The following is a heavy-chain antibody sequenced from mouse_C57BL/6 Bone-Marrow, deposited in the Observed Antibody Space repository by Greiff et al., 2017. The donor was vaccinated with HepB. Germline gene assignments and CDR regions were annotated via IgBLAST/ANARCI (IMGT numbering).Heavy chain of an antibody. V-gene: IGHV14-1*01. J-gene: IGHJ1*03. Sequence: VQLQQSGAELVRPGASVKLSCTASGFNIKDYYMHWVKQRPEQGLEWIGRIDPEDGDTEYAPKFQGKATMTADTSSNSAYLQLSSLTSEDTAVYYVTAIATVVATKNWYFDVWGTGTTVTVSS. D-gene: IGHD1-1*01. CDR3: TAIATVVATKNWYFDV. CDR1: GFNIKDYY. CDR2: IDPEDGDT.